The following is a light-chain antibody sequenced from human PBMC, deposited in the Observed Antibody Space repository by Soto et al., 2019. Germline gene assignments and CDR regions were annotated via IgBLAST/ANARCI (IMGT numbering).Light chain of an antibody. CDR2: EVS. CDR1: SSDVGGYNY. CDR3: SSYNSSSTPV. Sequence: QSVLTQPASVSGSPGQSITISCTGTSSDVGGYNYVSWYQQHPGKAPKLMIYEVSNRQSGVSNRFSGYKYGNTDSLTISELQADDAGDYYCSSYNSSSTPVFGTGSKASVL. J-gene: IGLJ1*01. V-gene: IGLV2-14*01.